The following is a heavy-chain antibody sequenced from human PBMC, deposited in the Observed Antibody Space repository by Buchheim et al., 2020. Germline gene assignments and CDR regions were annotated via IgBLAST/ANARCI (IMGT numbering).Heavy chain of an antibody. CDR3: ARATGFYCSSTSCYVDWFDP. CDR2: IYHSGST. D-gene: IGHD2-2*01. J-gene: IGHJ5*02. CDR1: GGSISSGGYS. V-gene: IGHV4-30-2*01. Sequence: QLQLQESGSGLVKPSQTLSLTCAVSGGSISSGGYSWSWIRQPPGKGLEWIGYIYHSGSTYYNPSLKSRVTISVDRSQNQFSLKLSSVTAADTAVYYCARATGFYCSSTSCYVDWFDPWGQGTL.